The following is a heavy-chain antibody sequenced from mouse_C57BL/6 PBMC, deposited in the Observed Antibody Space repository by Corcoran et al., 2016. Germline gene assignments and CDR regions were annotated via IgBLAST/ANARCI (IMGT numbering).Heavy chain of an antibody. CDR1: GYTFIS. V-gene: IGHV1-84*02. CDR3: ASPEPGGYYYGMDV. D-gene: IGHD1-1*01. Sequence: QVQLVQSGAEVKKPGASVQVSCRASGYTFISMNWVCQAPGQRLEGMGWINAGNGDTKYSQKFQGSVTITRDTSASTGYMELSSLTSDDTAVYFCASPEPGGYYYGMDVWGQVTMVTVSS. CDR2: INAGNGDT. J-gene: IGHJ1*01.